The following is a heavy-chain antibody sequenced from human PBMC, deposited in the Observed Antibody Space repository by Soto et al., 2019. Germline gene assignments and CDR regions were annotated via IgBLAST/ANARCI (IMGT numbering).Heavy chain of an antibody. D-gene: IGHD5-12*01. Sequence: EVQLLESGGGLEQPGGSLRLTCAASGFTFSSYAMTWVRQAPGKGLEWVSTVTADGSTTYYADSVKGRFTVSRDNSRTTVYLQMRDLRPEDTALYFCATWHLREHAYDIWGQGTMVTVSS. V-gene: IGHV3-23*01. CDR2: VTADGSTT. J-gene: IGHJ3*02. CDR3: ATWHLREHAYDI. CDR1: GFTFSSYA.